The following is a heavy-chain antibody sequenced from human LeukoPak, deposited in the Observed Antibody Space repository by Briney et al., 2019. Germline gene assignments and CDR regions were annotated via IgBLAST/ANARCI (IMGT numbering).Heavy chain of an antibody. CDR2: IKQDGSEK. CDR1: GFTFSSYW. D-gene: IGHD2-2*01. Sequence: GGSLRLSCAASGFTFSSYWMSWVRQAPGKGLEWVANIKQDGSEKYYVDSVKGRFTISRDNAKNSLYLQMNSLRAEDTAVYYCARGIRGGYCSSTSCQGDYYYYMDVWGKGTTVTVSS. CDR3: ARGIRGGYCSSTSCQGDYYYYMDV. J-gene: IGHJ6*03. V-gene: IGHV3-7*01.